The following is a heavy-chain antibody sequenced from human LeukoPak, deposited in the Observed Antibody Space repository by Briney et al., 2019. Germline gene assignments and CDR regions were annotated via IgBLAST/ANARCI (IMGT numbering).Heavy chain of an antibody. CDR1: GFTVSSTH. D-gene: IGHD6-6*01. J-gene: IGHJ5*01. CDR3: GRKLIAARLGLDS. V-gene: IGHV3-72*01. CDR2: IRTKAKSYTT. Sequence: GGSLRLSCAASGFTVSSTHMSWVRQAPGKGLEWVARIRTKAKSYTTEYAASVKGRFTISRDDSKNSLYLQMNSLKSEDTAVYYCGRKLIAARLGLDSWGQGTLVIVSS.